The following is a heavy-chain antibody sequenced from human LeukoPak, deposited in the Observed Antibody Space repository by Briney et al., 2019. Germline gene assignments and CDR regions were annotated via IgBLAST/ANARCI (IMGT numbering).Heavy chain of an antibody. CDR3: ARPEVDYVWGNFDY. D-gene: IGHD3-16*01. CDR1: GGTFSSYA. V-gene: IGHV1-69*13. Sequence: GASVKVSCKASGGTFSSYAISWVRQAPGQGLEWMGGIIPIFGTANYAQKFQGRVTITADESTSTAYVELSSLRSEDTAVYYCARPEVDYVWGNFDYWGQGTLVTVSS. CDR2: IIPIFGTA. J-gene: IGHJ4*02.